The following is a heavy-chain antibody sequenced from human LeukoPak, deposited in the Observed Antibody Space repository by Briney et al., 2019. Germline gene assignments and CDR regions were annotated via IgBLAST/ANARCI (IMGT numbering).Heavy chain of an antibody. CDR1: GFTVSSNY. Sequence: PGGSLRLSCAASGFTVSSNYMNWVRQAPGKGLEWVSVIYSGSSTYYADSVKGRFTISRDNSKNTLYLQMNSLRAEDTAVYYCARSRYGTTWSSSWEFDYWSQGTLVTVSS. J-gene: IGHJ4*02. CDR2: IYSGSST. V-gene: IGHV3-66*01. D-gene: IGHD6-13*01. CDR3: ARSRYGTTWSSSWEFDY.